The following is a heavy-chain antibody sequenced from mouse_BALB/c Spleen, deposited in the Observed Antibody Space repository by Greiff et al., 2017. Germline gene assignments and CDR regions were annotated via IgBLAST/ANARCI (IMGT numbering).Heavy chain of an antibody. Sequence: EVQLQQSGPELVKPGASVKMSCKASGYTFTDYYMDWVKQSHGESFEWIGRVNPYNGGTSYNQKFKGKATLTVDKSSSTAYMELNSLTSEDSAVYYCARAWPLAYWGQGTLVTVSA. CDR2: VNPYNGGT. CDR3: ARAWPLAY. J-gene: IGHJ3*01. CDR1: GYTFTDYY. V-gene: IGHV1-19*01.